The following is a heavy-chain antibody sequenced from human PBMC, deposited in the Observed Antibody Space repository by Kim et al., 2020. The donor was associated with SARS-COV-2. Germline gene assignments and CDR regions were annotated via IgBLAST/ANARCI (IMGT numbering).Heavy chain of an antibody. CDR2: IKSKTDGGTT. D-gene: IGHD3-10*01. J-gene: IGHJ3*02. CDR1: GFTFSNAW. CDR3: TTDKLYKYGSGNRGDAFDI. V-gene: IGHV3-15*01. Sequence: GGSLRLSCAASGFTFSNAWMSWVRQAPGKGLEWVGRIKSKTDGGTTDYAAPVKGRFTISRDDSKNTLYLQMNSLKTEDTAVYYCTTDKLYKYGSGNRGDAFDIWGQGTMVTVSS.